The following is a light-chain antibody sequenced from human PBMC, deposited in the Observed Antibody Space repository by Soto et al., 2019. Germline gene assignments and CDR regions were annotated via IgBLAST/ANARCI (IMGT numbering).Light chain of an antibody. J-gene: IGLJ1*01. V-gene: IGLV2-14*01. CDR1: SSDVGTYTY. CDR2: EVS. Sequence: QSARTQPASVSGSPGQSITISCTGTSSDVGTYTYVSWYQQHPGKAPKLMIYEVSNRPSGVSNRFSGSKSGNTASLTISGLQAEDEADYYCSSYTGSSSLYVFGTGTKVTVL. CDR3: SSYTGSSSLYV.